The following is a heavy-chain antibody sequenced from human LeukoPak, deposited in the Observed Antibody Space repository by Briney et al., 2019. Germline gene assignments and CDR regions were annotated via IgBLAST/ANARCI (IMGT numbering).Heavy chain of an antibody. CDR1: GGSFSGYY. Sequence: PSETLSLTCAVYGGSFSGYYWSWIRQPPGKGLEWIGEINHSGSTSYNPSLKSRVTISVDTSKNQFSLKLSSVTAADTAVYYCARVCGIAASRVDYWGQGTLVTVSS. CDR3: ARVCGIAASRVDY. J-gene: IGHJ4*02. V-gene: IGHV4-34*01. D-gene: IGHD6-25*01. CDR2: INHSGST.